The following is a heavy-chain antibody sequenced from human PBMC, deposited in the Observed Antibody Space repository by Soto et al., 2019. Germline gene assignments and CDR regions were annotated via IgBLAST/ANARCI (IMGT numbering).Heavy chain of an antibody. D-gene: IGHD3-22*01. CDR1: GYTLTELS. V-gene: IGHV1-24*01. CDR2: FDPEDGET. CDR3: ATANDYYDSSGYFDY. Sequence: ASVKVSCKVSGYTLTELSMHWVRQAPGKGLEWMGGFDPEDGETIYAQKFQVRVTMTEDTSTDTAYMELSSLRSEDTAVYYCATANDYYDSSGYFDYWGQGTLVTVSS. J-gene: IGHJ4*02.